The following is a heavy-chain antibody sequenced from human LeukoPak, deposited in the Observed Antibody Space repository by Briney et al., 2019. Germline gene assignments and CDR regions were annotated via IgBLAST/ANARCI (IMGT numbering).Heavy chain of an antibody. CDR3: ARDPPFTRITMANWFDP. Sequence: SETLSLTCAVYGGSFSGYYWSWIRQPPGKGLEWIGEINHSGSTNYNPSLKSRVTISVDTSKNQFSLKLSSVTAADTAVYYCARDPPFTRITMANWFDPWGQGTLVTVSS. V-gene: IGHV4-34*01. CDR2: INHSGST. D-gene: IGHD3-10*01. J-gene: IGHJ5*02. CDR1: GGSFSGYY.